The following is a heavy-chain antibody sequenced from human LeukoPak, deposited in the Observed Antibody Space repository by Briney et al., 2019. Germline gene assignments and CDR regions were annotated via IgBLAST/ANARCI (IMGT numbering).Heavy chain of an antibody. CDR3: ARGWFGELLI. Sequence: PSETLSLTCTVSGGSISSYYWSWIRQPPGKGLEWIGEINHSGSTNYNPSLKSLVTISVDTSKNQFSLKLSSVTAADTAVYYCARGWFGELLIWGQGTLVTVSS. V-gene: IGHV4-34*01. J-gene: IGHJ4*02. CDR1: GGSISSYY. D-gene: IGHD3-10*01. CDR2: INHSGST.